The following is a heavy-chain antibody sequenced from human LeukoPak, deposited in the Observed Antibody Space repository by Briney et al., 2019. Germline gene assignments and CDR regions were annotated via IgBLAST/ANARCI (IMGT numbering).Heavy chain of an antibody. V-gene: IGHV4-34*01. D-gene: IGHD3-22*01. CDR3: ARRDDSSGYHKIFDY. Sequence: KTSETLSLTCAIYSESFSGYFWSWIRQPPGKGLEWIGEINYSGSTNYNPSLKSRVTISVDTSKNQFSLKLSSVTAADTAVYYCARRDDSSGYHKIFDYWGPGTLVTVSS. J-gene: IGHJ4*02. CDR1: SESFSGYF. CDR2: INYSGST.